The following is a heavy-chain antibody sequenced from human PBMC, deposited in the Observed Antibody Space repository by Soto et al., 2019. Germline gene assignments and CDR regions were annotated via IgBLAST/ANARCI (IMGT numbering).Heavy chain of an antibody. CDR1: GGSISSYY. CDR3: ARDLWGYCGADCYPLDV. D-gene: IGHD2-21*02. J-gene: IGHJ6*02. CDR2: MYNTGST. Sequence: SETLSLTCTVSGGSISSYYWSWIRQPPGKGLEWIGYMYNTGSTIYNPSLKSRVTISVDTSKNQFSLKLNSVTAAATAVYYCARDLWGYCGADCYPLDVWGQGTTVTVSS. V-gene: IGHV4-59*01.